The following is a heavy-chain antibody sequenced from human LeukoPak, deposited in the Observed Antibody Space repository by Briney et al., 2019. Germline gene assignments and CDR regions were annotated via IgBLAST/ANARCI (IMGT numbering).Heavy chain of an antibody. D-gene: IGHD1-26*01. CDR2: INHSGST. CDR1: GGSFSGYY. V-gene: IGHV4-34*01. CDR3: ARTYSGRSYYFDC. J-gene: IGHJ4*02. Sequence: SETLSLTCAVYGGSFSGYYWSWIRQPPGKGLEWIGEINHSGSTYYNPSLKSRVTISVDTSKNQFSLKLSSVTAADTAVYYCARTYSGRSYYFDCWGQGTLVTVSS.